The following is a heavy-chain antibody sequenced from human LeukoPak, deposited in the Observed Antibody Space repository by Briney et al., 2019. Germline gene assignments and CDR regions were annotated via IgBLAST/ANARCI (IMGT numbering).Heavy chain of an antibody. CDR1: GFSFSDSP. D-gene: IGHD1-1*01. J-gene: IGHJ6*03. CDR2: IGTASDT. Sequence: GGSLRLSCAASGFSFSDSPMHWVRQPTGQGLEWVSTIGTASDTYYPGSVEGRFTLSRDNAKNSLYLQMNSLTAGDTAVYYCARGPPRGKYYYMDVWGKGTTVTVSS. V-gene: IGHV3-13*01. CDR3: ARGPPRGKYYYMDV.